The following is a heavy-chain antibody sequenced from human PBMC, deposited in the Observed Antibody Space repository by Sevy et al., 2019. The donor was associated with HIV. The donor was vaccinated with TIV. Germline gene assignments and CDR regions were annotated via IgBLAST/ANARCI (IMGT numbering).Heavy chain of an antibody. D-gene: IGHD2-21*01. J-gene: IGHJ3*02. Sequence: GGSLRLSFAASGFTFDDYAMHWVRQAPGKGREWVAGFFWNSGSIGYADSVKGRFTISRDNAKNSLYLQMNSLRAEDTAFYYCAKDTSPTAYSDAFDIWGQGTMVTVSS. V-gene: IGHV3-9*01. CDR1: GFTFDDYA. CDR2: FFWNSGSI. CDR3: AKDTSPTAYSDAFDI.